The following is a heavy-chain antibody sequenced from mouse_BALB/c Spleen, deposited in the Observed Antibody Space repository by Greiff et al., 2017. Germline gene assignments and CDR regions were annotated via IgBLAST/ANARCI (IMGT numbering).Heavy chain of an antibody. CDR2: IWRGGST. D-gene: IGHD2-10*02. V-gene: IGHV2-5-1*01. Sequence: VQLQESGPSLVQPSQSLSITCTVSGFSLTSYGVHWVRQSPGKGLEWLGVIWRGGSTDYNAAFMSRLSITKDNSKSQVFFKMNSLQADDTAIYYCGNGPQYGNYPPYYYAMDYWGQGTSVTVSS. CDR1: GFSLTSYG. CDR3: GNGPQYGNYPPYYYAMDY. J-gene: IGHJ4*01.